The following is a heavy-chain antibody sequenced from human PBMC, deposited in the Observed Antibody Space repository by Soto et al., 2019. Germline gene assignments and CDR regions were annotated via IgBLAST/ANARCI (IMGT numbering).Heavy chain of an antibody. CDR1: GGTFSSYT. CDR3: ANGGRCSGGSCYSSAFDI. Sequence: QVQLVQSGAEVKKPGSSVKVSCKASGGTFSSYTISWVRQAPGQGLEWMGRIIPILGIANYAQKFQGRVTITADKSTSTAYMELSSLRSEDTAVYYCANGGRCSGGSCYSSAFDIWGQGTMVTVSS. CDR2: IIPILGIA. V-gene: IGHV1-69*02. D-gene: IGHD2-15*01. J-gene: IGHJ3*02.